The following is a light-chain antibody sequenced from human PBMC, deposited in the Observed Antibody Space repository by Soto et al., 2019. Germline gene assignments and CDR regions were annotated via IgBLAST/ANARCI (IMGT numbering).Light chain of an antibody. CDR2: DAS. CDR1: QSISNW. CDR3: QQYKRYSPLHT. Sequence: DIQMTQSPSSLSASVGDRVTITCRASQSISNWLAWYQQKPGKAPKILIYDASSLQSGVPSRFSGTRSGTEFPLAIRGLQPDDFPTYYCQQYKRYSPLHTFGGATQVQF. J-gene: IGKJ4*01. V-gene: IGKV1-5*01.